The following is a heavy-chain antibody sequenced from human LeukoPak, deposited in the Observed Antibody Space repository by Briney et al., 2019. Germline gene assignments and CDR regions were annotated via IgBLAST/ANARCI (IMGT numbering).Heavy chain of an antibody. CDR3: ARGRAYAFDI. CDR1: GFTFSSYS. D-gene: IGHD2-15*01. Sequence: GGSLRLSCAASGFTFSSYSMNWVRQAPGRGLEWVSSISSSSSYIYYADSVKGRFTISRDNSKNTLYLQMNSLRAEDTAVYYCARGRAYAFDIWGQGTMVTVSS. V-gene: IGHV3-21*01. J-gene: IGHJ3*02. CDR2: ISSSSSYI.